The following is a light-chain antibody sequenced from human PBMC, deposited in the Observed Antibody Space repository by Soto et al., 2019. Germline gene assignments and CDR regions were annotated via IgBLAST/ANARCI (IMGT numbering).Light chain of an antibody. V-gene: IGKV1-5*03. CDR2: KAS. CDR1: QSISSW. J-gene: IGKJ1*01. Sequence: DIQMTQSPSTLSASVGDRVTITCRASQSISSWLAWYQQKPGKAPSLLIYKASSLESGVPSRFSGSASGTEFTLTISSLQPDDFASYYCQQYNSYPGTFGQGTKVEIK. CDR3: QQYNSYPGT.